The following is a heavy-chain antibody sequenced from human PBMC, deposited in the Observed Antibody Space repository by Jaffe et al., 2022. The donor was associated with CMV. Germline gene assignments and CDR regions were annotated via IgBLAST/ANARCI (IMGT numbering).Heavy chain of an antibody. CDR3: ARQITIFGVVSDAFDI. CDR2: ISWDGGST. Sequence: EVQLVESGGVVVQPGGSLRLSCAASGFTFDDYTMHWVRQAPGKGLEWVSLISWDGGSTYYADSVKGRFTISRDNSKNSLYLQMNSLRTEDTALYYCARQITIFGVVSDAFDIWGQGTMVTVSS. D-gene: IGHD3-3*01. CDR1: GFTFDDYT. V-gene: IGHV3-43*01. J-gene: IGHJ3*02.